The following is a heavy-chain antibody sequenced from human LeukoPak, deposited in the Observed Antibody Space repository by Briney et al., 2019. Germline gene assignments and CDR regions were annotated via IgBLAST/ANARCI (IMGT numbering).Heavy chain of an antibody. J-gene: IGHJ3*02. CDR1: GFTFDEYG. CDR3: ARHSSGWYVGAFDI. V-gene: IGHV3-20*04. D-gene: IGHD6-19*01. CDR2: INWNGGST. Sequence: RPGGSLRLSCTASGFTFDEYGMSWVRHAPGKGLEWGSGINWNGGSTGYADSVKGRFTISRDNAKNSLYLQMNSLRAEDTALYYCARHSSGWYVGAFDIWGQGTMVTVSS.